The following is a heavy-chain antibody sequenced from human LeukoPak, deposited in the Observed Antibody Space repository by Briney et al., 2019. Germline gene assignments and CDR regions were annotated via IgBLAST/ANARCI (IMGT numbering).Heavy chain of an antibody. V-gene: IGHV3-48*04. CDR2: ISSSGSTI. J-gene: IGHJ4*02. D-gene: IGHD1-26*01. CDR1: GFTFSSYS. Sequence: GGSLRLSCAASGFTFSSYSMNWVRQAPGKGLEWVSYISSSGSTIYYADSVKGRFTISRDNAKNSLYLQMNSLRAEDTAVYYCARGGSGTITFDYWGQGTLVTVSS. CDR3: ARGGSGTITFDY.